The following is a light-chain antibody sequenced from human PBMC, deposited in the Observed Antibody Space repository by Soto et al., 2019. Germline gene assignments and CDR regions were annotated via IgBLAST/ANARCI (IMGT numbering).Light chain of an antibody. V-gene: IGKV4-1*01. Sequence: DNVMTQSPDSLTVSLGERATINCKFSQSVLYSSNSKNYLAWYQQKPGQPPKLLIYWASTRESGVPDRFSGSGSGTDFTLTISSLQAEDVAVYYCQQYYGAPFTFGGGTKVEIK. CDR2: WAS. J-gene: IGKJ4*01. CDR1: QSVLYSSNSKNY. CDR3: QQYYGAPFT.